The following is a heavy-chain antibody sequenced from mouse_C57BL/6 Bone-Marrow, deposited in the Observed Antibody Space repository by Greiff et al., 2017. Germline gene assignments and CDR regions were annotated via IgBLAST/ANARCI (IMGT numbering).Heavy chain of an antibody. CDR2: IWTGGGT. V-gene: IGHV2-9-1*01. Sequence: VHLVESGPGLVAPSQSLSITCTVSGFSLTSYAISWVRQPPGKGLEWLGVIWTGGGTNYNSALKSRLSISKDNSKSQVFLKMNSLQTDDTARYYWARKDYGSSYYWYFDVWGTGTTVTVSS. CDR3: ARKDYGSSYYWYFDV. D-gene: IGHD1-1*01. J-gene: IGHJ1*03. CDR1: GFSLTSYA.